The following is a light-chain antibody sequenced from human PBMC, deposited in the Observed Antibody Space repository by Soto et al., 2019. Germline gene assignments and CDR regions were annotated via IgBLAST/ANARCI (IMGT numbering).Light chain of an antibody. J-gene: IGKJ4*01. CDR2: ATS. CDR1: QGIAPY. Sequence: DVQMTQSPSSLSAFVRDRVTITCRASQGIAPYLAWFQQKPGKVPKLLIYATSTLQSGVPSRFSGSGSGTDFTLTINSLQPEDVETYYCQKYNSAPLTFGGGTKVEIK. V-gene: IGKV1-27*01. CDR3: QKYNSAPLT.